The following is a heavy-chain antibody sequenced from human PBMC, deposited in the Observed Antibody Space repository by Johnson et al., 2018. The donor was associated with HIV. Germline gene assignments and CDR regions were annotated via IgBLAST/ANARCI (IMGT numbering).Heavy chain of an antibody. Sequence: QVQLVESGGGVVQPGGSLRLSCAASGFTFSSYAMHWVRQAPGKGLEWVAVIWYDGSNKYYADSVKGRFTISRDNSKNTLYLQMNSLRADDTAVYYCAKRRVAGEDAFDVWGQGTMVIVSS. V-gene: IGHV3-33*06. CDR1: GFTFSSYA. D-gene: IGHD6-19*01. J-gene: IGHJ3*01. CDR2: IWYDGSNK. CDR3: AKRRVAGEDAFDV.